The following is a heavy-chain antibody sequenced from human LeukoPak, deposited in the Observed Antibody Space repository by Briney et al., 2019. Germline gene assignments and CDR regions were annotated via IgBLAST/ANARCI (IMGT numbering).Heavy chain of an antibody. J-gene: IGHJ6*02. V-gene: IGHV3-33*08. Sequence: GGSLRLSCAASGFTFDDYAMHWVRQAPGKGLEWVAVIWYDGSNKYYADSVKGRFTISRDNSKNTLYLQMNSLRAEDTAVYYCARDQNGMDVWGQGTTVTVSS. CDR2: IWYDGSNK. CDR3: ARDQNGMDV. CDR1: GFTFDDYA.